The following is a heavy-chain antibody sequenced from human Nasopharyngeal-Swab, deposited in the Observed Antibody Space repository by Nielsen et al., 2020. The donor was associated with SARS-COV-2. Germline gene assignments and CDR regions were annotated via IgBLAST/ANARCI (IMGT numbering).Heavy chain of an antibody. Sequence: LKISCVASGFTLGDYYMSWVRQAPGKGLEWVSVIYSGGSTYYADSVKGRFTISRDNSKNTLYLQMNSLRAEDTAVYYCATPVFRDAFDIWGQGTMVTVSS. J-gene: IGHJ3*02. V-gene: IGHV3-53*01. CDR3: ATPVFRDAFDI. D-gene: IGHD1-14*01. CDR1: GFTLGDYY. CDR2: IYSGGST.